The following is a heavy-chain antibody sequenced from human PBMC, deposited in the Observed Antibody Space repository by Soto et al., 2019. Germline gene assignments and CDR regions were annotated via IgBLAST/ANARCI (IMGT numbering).Heavy chain of an antibody. Sequence: EVQLVESGGGLVKPGGSLRLSCAASGFAFSSFSMNWVRQAPGKGLEWVAFISSGGSSMYYADSVKGRFSISRDNAKNSLCLQMNSLRAEDTAVYYCARDCGEQLVRRGFYYSYMDVWGTGTTVTVAS. J-gene: IGHJ6*03. D-gene: IGHD6-6*01. CDR3: ARDCGEQLVRRGFYYSYMDV. V-gene: IGHV3-21*01. CDR1: GFAFSSFS. CDR2: ISSGGSSM.